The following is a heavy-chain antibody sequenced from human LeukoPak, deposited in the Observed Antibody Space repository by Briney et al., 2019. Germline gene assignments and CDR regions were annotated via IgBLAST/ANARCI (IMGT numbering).Heavy chain of an antibody. J-gene: IGHJ5*02. CDR1: GFTVSSNY. Sequence: PGGSLRLSCAASGFTVSSNYMSWVRQASGKGLKWVSVIYSGGSTYYADSVKGRFTISRDNSKNTLYLQMNSLRAEDTAVYYCASRATVTTDRFWFDPWGQGTLVTVSS. V-gene: IGHV3-53*01. CDR3: ASRATVTTDRFWFDP. D-gene: IGHD4-11*01. CDR2: IYSGGST.